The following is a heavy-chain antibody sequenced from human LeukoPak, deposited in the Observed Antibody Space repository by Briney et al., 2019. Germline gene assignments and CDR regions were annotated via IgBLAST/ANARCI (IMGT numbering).Heavy chain of an antibody. Sequence: GESLKISCKGSGYTFTSYWIAWVRQMPGKGLERMGLIYPGDSDTRYSPSFQGQVTISVDKSISTAYLQWSSLKASDTAMYYCARHISGGDVVVVPAAIPYDYWGQGTLVTVSS. J-gene: IGHJ4*02. CDR3: ARHISGGDVVVVPAAIPYDY. D-gene: IGHD2-2*02. V-gene: IGHV5-51*01. CDR2: IYPGDSDT. CDR1: GYTFTSYW.